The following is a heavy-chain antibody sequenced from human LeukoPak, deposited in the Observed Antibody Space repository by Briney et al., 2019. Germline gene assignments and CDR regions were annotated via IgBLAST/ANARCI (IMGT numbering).Heavy chain of an antibody. CDR3: AKDTVHGDDY. V-gene: IGHV3-23*01. J-gene: IGHJ4*02. Sequence: PGGTLRLSFAASGFTFSSYGMSWVRQAPGKGLKWVSAISGSGGSTYYADSVKGRFTISRDNSKNTLYLQMNSLRAEDTAVYYCAKDTVHGDDYWGQGTLVTVSS. CDR1: GFTFSSYG. D-gene: IGHD4-17*01. CDR2: ISGSGGST.